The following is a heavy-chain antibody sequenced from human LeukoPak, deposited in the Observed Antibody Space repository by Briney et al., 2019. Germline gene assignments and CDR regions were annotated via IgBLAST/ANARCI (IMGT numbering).Heavy chain of an antibody. CDR2: INPNRGGT. CDR3: ARGTGSSWFDP. J-gene: IGHJ5*02. Sequence: LRASVKVSCKASAYTFTAYNIHWGRQAPGQGLEWVGWINPNRGGTKYAQKFQGRVTMTRDTSIDTAYMELSSLRSDDTAVYYCARGTGSSWFDPWGQGTLVTVSS. D-gene: IGHD6-13*01. CDR1: AYTFTAYN. V-gene: IGHV1-2*02.